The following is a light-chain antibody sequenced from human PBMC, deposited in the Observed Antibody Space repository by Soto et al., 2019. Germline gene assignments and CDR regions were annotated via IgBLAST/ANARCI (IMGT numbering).Light chain of an antibody. CDR3: QQRSNWPPLT. Sequence: EIVLTQSPGTLSLSPGERATLSCRASQKISSYLAWYQQKPGQAPRLLIYDASNRATGIPARFSGSGSGTDFTLTISSLEPEDFAVYYCQQRSNWPPLTFGGGPKVEIK. CDR1: QKISSY. V-gene: IGKV3-11*01. J-gene: IGKJ4*01. CDR2: DAS.